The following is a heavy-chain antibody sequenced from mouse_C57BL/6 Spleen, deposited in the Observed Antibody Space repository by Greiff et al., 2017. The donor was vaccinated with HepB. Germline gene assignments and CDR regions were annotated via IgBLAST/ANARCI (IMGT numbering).Heavy chain of an antibody. CDR1: GISITTGNYR. CDR3: ARGLLYWYFDV. D-gene: IGHD2-1*01. Sequence: VQLQQSGPGLVKPSQTVFLTCTVTGISITTGNYRWSWIRQFPGNKLEWIGYIYYSGTITYNPSLTSRTTITRDTPKNQFFLEMNSLTAEDTATYYCARGLLYWYFDVWGTGTTVTVSS. V-gene: IGHV3-5*01. CDR2: IYYSGTI. J-gene: IGHJ1*03.